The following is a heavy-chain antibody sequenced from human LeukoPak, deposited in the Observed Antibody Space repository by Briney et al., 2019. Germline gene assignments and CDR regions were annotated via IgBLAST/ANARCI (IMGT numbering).Heavy chain of an antibody. V-gene: IGHV3-30*04. CDR1: EFTFSTYA. CDR3: ATKSSSWEDDAFDI. Sequence: GGSLRLSCAASEFTFSTYAMHWVRQAPGKGLGWVAFISYDGNKKDYADSVKGRFTISRDNSENTLYLQMNSLRAEDTAVYYCATKSSSWEDDAFDIWGQGTMVTVSS. CDR2: ISYDGNKK. D-gene: IGHD6-13*01. J-gene: IGHJ3*02.